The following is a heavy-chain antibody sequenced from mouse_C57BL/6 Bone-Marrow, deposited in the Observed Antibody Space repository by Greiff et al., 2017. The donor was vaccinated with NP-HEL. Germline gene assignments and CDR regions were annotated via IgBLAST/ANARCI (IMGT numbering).Heavy chain of an antibody. CDR2: ITHSGET. CDR1: GFPFTSGYY. V-gene: IGHV12-3*01. Sequence: QVQLQQSGPGLVKPSQSLFLTCSITGFPFTSGYYCFLIRQSPGKLLEWMWYITHSGETFYNPSLQSPISITTETSKNQFFLQVNTVTTEDTAMYDCAGESSGYGDFDYWGQGTTLTVSS. D-gene: IGHD3-2*02. J-gene: IGHJ2*01. CDR3: AGESSGYGDFDY.